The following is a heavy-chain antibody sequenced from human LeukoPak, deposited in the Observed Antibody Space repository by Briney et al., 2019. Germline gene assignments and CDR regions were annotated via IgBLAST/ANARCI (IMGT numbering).Heavy chain of an antibody. J-gene: IGHJ4*02. CDR3: AREGYRYGYYYFDY. Sequence: GGSLRLSCAASGFTFSSYEFNWVRQAPGKGLEWVAVIWYDGSNKYYADSVKGRFTISRDNSKNTLYLQMNSLRAEDTAVYYCAREGYRYGYYYFDYWGQGTLVTVSS. V-gene: IGHV3-33*08. D-gene: IGHD5-18*01. CDR2: IWYDGSNK. CDR1: GFTFSSYE.